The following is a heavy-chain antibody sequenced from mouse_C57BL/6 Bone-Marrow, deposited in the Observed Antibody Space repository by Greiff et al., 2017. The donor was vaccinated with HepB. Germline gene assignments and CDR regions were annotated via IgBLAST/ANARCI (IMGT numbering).Heavy chain of an antibody. J-gene: IGHJ4*01. CDR1: GYTFTSYW. CDR2: IDPSDSYT. CDR3: ARSPYYAMDY. Sequence: QVQLQQPGAELVKPGASVKLSCKASGYTFTSYWMQWVKQRPGQGLEWIGEIDPSDSYTNYNQKFKGKATLTVDTSSSTAYMQLSSLTSEDSAVYYCARSPYYAMDYWGQGTSVTVSS. V-gene: IGHV1-50*01.